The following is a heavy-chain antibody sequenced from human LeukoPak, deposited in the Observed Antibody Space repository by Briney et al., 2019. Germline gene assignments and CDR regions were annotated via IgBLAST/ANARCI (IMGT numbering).Heavy chain of an antibody. CDR1: GYSFTSYW. D-gene: IGHD2-2*01. CDR3: ARWRMNCSSTSCYGGDYFDY. CDR2: IYPGDSDT. V-gene: IGHV5-51*01. Sequence: GESLKISCKGSGYSFTSYWIGWVRQMPGKGLEWMGIIYPGDSDTRYSPSFQGQVTISADKSISTAYLQWSSLRASDAAMYYCARWRMNCSSTSCYGGDYFDYWGQGTLVTVSS. J-gene: IGHJ4*02.